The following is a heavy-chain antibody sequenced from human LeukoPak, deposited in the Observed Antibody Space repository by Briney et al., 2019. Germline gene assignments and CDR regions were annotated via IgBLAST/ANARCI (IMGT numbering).Heavy chain of an antibody. Sequence: PSETLSLTCTVSGGSISSYYWSWIRQPPGKGLEWIGYIYYSGSTNYNPSLKSRDTISVDTSRNQFSLKLSSVTAADTAVYYCARSPWQWRETRPYYFDYWGQGTLVTVSS. CDR1: GGSISSYY. CDR3: ARSPWQWRETRPYYFDY. J-gene: IGHJ4*02. V-gene: IGHV4-59*08. CDR2: IYYSGST. D-gene: IGHD6-19*01.